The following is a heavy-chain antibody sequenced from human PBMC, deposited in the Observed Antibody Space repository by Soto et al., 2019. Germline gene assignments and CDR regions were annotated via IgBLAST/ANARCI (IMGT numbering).Heavy chain of an antibody. CDR1: GGSFSGYY. J-gene: IGHJ5*02. V-gene: IGHV4-34*01. CDR2: INHSGST. Sequence: QVQLQQWGAGLLKPSETLSLTCAVYGGSFSGYYWSWIRQPPGKGLEWIGEINHSGSTNYNPSLKSRVTISVDTSKNQFSLKLSSVTAADTAVYYCARGRRVVVVYQGGWFDPWGQGTLVTVSS. D-gene: IGHD2-15*01. CDR3: ARGRRVVVVYQGGWFDP.